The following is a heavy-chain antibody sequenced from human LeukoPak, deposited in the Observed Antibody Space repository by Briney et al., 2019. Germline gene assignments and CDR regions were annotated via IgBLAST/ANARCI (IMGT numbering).Heavy chain of an antibody. V-gene: IGHV3-66*01. Sequence: GGSLRLSCAASGFTVSSNYMSWVRQAPGKGLEWVSVIYSGGSTYYADSVMGRFTISRDNSKNTLYLPMNSLRAEDTAVYYCARGGKVGATHYWGQGTLVTVSS. CDR1: GFTVSSNY. D-gene: IGHD1-26*01. J-gene: IGHJ4*02. CDR3: ARGGKVGATHY. CDR2: IYSGGST.